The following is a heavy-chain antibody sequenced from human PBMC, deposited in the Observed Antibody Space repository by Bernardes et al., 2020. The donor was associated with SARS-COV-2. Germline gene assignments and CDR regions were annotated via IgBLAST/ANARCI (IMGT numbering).Heavy chain of an antibody. Sequence: ASVKVSCKASGYTFIGYYIHWVRQAPGLGLEWLGWMNPNRGGTNCAQKFHGRVTMTRDTSITTAYIELNSLMSDDTAVYYCARGHDTWTDVYYSYYNGMDVWGQGTTITISS. CDR3: ARGHDTWTDVYYSYYNGMDV. V-gene: IGHV1-2*02. J-gene: IGHJ6*02. D-gene: IGHD1-1*01. CDR2: MNPNRGGT. CDR1: GYTFIGYY.